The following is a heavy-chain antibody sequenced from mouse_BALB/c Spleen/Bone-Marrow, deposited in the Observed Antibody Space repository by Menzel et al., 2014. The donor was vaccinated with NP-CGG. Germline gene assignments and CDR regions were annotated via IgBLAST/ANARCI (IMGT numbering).Heavy chain of an antibody. V-gene: IGHV1-80*01. CDR1: GYALSTYW. D-gene: IGHD2-1*01. J-gene: IGHJ3*01. CDR2: IYPGNGNA. Sequence: QVQLNESGAELVRPGSSVKISCKASGYALSTYWMNWVKQRPGQGLEWIGQIYPGNGNADYNGKFKDKATLTADKSSRTAYMHLSSLTSEDSAVYFCSRGGNYGTYWGQGTLVTVSA. CDR3: SRGGNYGTY.